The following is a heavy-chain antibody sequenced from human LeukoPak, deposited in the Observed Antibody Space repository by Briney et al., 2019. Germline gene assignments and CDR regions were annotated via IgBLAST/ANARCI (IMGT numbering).Heavy chain of an antibody. Sequence: SETLSLTCTVSGGSISSSSYYWGWIRQPPGKGLEWIGSIYYSGSTYYNPSLKSRVTISVDTSKNQFSLKLSSVTAADTAVYFCARQLRYCTTTTCYGGAFDIWGQGTMVTVSS. V-gene: IGHV4-39*01. J-gene: IGHJ3*02. CDR3: ARQLRYCTTTTCYGGAFDI. D-gene: IGHD2-2*01. CDR2: IYYSGST. CDR1: GGSISSSSYY.